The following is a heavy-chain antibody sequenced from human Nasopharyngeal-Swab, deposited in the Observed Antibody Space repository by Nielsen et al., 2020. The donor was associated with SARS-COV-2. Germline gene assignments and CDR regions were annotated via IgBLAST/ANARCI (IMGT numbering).Heavy chain of an antibody. J-gene: IGHJ6*02. Sequence: GGSLRLSCAASGFTFSSYGMHWVRQAPGKGLEWVAVIWYDGSNKYYADSVKGRFTISRDNSKNTLYLQMNSLRAEDTAVYYCARDHGTYSGSYYYYYYGMDVWGQGTTVTVSS. CDR2: IWYDGSNK. CDR3: ARDHGTYSGSYYYYYYGMDV. CDR1: GFTFSSYG. V-gene: IGHV3-33*01. D-gene: IGHD1-26*01.